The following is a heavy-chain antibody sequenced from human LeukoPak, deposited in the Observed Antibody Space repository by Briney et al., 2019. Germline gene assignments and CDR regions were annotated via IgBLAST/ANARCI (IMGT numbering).Heavy chain of an antibody. D-gene: IGHD6-13*01. CDR3: ASSAAGSLGYAFDI. J-gene: IGHJ3*02. Sequence: PRASVKVSRKASRYTFTSYDINWVRQATGQGLEWMGWMNPNSGGTNYAQKFQGWVTMTRDTSISTAYMELSRLRSDDTAVYYCASSAAGSLGYAFDIWGQGTMVTVSS. CDR1: RYTFTSYD. V-gene: IGHV1-2*04. CDR2: MNPNSGGT.